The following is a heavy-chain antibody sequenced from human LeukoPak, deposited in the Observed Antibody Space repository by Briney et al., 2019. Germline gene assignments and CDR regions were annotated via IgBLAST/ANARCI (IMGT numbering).Heavy chain of an antibody. CDR1: GGTFSSYA. D-gene: IGHD2-15*01. V-gene: IGHV1-69*06. CDR3: ARDYCSGGSCVYYFDY. J-gene: IGHJ4*02. Sequence: ASVKVSCKASGGTFSSYAISWVRQAPGQGLEWMGGIIPIFGTANYAQKFQGRVTITADKSTSTAYMELSSLRSEDTAMYYCARDYCSGGSCVYYFDYWGQGTLVTVSS. CDR2: IIPIFGTA.